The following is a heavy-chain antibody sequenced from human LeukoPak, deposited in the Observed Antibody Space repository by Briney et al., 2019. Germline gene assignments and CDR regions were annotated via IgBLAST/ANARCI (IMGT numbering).Heavy chain of an antibody. CDR3: ARDYGSGSYYLPWFDP. CDR2: IWYDGSNK. Sequence: GGSLRLSCVASGFTFSSYGIHWVRQAPGKGLQWVAVIWYDGSNKYYADSVKGRFTISRDNSKNTLYLQMNSLRAEDTAVYYCARDYGSGSYYLPWFDPWGQGTLVTVSS. V-gene: IGHV3-33*01. D-gene: IGHD3-10*01. J-gene: IGHJ5*02. CDR1: GFTFSSYG.